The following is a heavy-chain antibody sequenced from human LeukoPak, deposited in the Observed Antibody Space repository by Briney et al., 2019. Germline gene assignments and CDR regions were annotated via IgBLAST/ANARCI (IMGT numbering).Heavy chain of an antibody. V-gene: IGHV3-23*01. J-gene: IGHJ4*02. CDR1: GFTFSNYL. CDR3: AMALDY. Sequence: GGSLRLSCVASGFTFSNYLMNLVRQAPGKGLEWVSGISHSGSSIYYADSVKGRFTISRDNSKNTLYLQMDRQRVEDTAVYYCAMALDYWGQGTLVTVSS. CDR2: ISHSGSSI.